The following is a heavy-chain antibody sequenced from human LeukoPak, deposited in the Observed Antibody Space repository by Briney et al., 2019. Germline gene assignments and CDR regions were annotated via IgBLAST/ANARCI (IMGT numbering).Heavy chain of an antibody. CDR2: ITGSTSRI. CDR3: AIYFSDVSGTPDAFDI. V-gene: IGHV3-21*01. J-gene: IGHJ3*02. CDR1: GFTFSNYS. D-gene: IGHD3-22*01. Sequence: EWSLRLSCAASGFTFSNYSMNWVHQAPGKGLEWVSSITGSTSRIYYYADSVRGRFTISRDTAKSPLYLPMNTLRAEDTPIYYSAIYFSDVSGTPDAFDIWAQGTMVTVSS.